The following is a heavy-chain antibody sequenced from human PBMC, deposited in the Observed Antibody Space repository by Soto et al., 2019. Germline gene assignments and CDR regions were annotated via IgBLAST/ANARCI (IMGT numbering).Heavy chain of an antibody. CDR1: GGSISSYY. CDR3: AKYPGIAVAGPGGGWFDP. Sequence: SETLSLTCTVSGGSISSYYWSWIRQPPGKGLEWIGYIYYSGSTNYNPSLKSRVTISVDTSKNQFSLKLSSVTAADTAVYYCAKYPGIAVAGPGGGWFDPWGQGTLVTVS. CDR2: IYYSGST. J-gene: IGHJ5*02. D-gene: IGHD6-19*01. V-gene: IGHV4-59*08.